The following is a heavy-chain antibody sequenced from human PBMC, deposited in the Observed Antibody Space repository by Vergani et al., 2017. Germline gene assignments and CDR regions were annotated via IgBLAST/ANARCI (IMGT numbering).Heavy chain of an antibody. Sequence: QVQMVQSGAEVKKPGASVKVSCKASGYTFTSYGISWVRQAPGQGLEWMGWISTYNGNTNYAQKLQGRVIMTTDTSTSTAYMELRSLRSDDTAVYYCARDRSGSYMGGYYFDYWGQGTLVTVSS. J-gene: IGHJ4*02. CDR2: ISTYNGNT. CDR3: ARDRSGSYMGGYYFDY. CDR1: GYTFTSYG. D-gene: IGHD1-26*01. V-gene: IGHV1-18*01.